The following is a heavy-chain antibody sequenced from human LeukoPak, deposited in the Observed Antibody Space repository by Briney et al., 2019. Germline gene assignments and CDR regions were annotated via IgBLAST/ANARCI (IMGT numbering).Heavy chain of an antibody. Sequence: GGSLRLSCTASGFSLSNHWMYWVRQAPGKGLVWVSRINIDGRDTRYADSVKGRFTTSRDNAKNTLFLQMNSLRAEDTAVYYCTRDFDFSSAIWGQGTLVTVSS. D-gene: IGHD3-3*01. V-gene: IGHV3-74*01. CDR3: TRDFDFSSAI. CDR2: INIDGRDT. J-gene: IGHJ4*02. CDR1: GFSLSNHW.